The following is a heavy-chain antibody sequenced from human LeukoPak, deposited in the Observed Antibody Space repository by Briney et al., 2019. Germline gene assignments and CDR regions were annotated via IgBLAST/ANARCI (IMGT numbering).Heavy chain of an antibody. CDR3: ARQLDVDTAMVISY. D-gene: IGHD5-18*01. J-gene: IGHJ4*02. Sequence: PSETLSLTCAVYGGSFSGYYWSWIRQPPGKGLEWIGEINHSGSTNYNPSLKSRVTISVDTSKNQFSLKLSSVTAADTAVYYCARQLDVDTAMVISYWGQGTLVTVSS. CDR2: INHSGST. V-gene: IGHV4-34*01. CDR1: GGSFSGYY.